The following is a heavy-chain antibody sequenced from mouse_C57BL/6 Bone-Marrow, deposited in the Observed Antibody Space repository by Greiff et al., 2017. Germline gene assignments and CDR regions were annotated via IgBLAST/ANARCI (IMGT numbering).Heavy chain of an antibody. V-gene: IGHV14-4*01. CDR3: TNGNYQDY. D-gene: IGHD2-1*01. CDR1: GFNIKDDY. J-gene: IGHJ2*01. Sequence: EVQLQESGAELVRPGASVKLSCTASGFNIKDDYMHWVKQRPEQGLEWIGWIDPENGDTEYASKFQGKATITADTSSNTAYLQLSSLTSEDTAVYYCTNGNYQDYWGQGTTRTVSS. CDR2: IDPENGDT.